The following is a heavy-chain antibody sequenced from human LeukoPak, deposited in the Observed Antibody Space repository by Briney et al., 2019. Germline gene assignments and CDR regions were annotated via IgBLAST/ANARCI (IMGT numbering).Heavy chain of an antibody. CDR2: ISYDGSNK. CDR3: VNYYDSSGYFGEPNAFDI. Sequence: GGSLRLSCAASGFTFSSYGMPWVRQAPGKGLEWVAVISYDGSNKYYADSVKGRFTISRDNSKNTLYLQMNSLRAEDTAVYYCVNYYDSSGYFGEPNAFDIWGQGTMVTVSS. CDR1: GFTFSSYG. D-gene: IGHD3-22*01. J-gene: IGHJ3*02. V-gene: IGHV3-30*03.